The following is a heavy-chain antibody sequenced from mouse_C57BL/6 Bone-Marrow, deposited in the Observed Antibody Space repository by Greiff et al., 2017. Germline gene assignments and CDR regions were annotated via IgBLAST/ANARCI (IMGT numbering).Heavy chain of an antibody. CDR1: GYTFTDYY. CDR3: ARWELWAFDY. CDR2: INPNNGGT. V-gene: IGHV1-26*01. D-gene: IGHD1-1*02. Sequence: VQLQQSGPELVKPGASVKISCKASGYTFTDYYMNWVKQSHGKSLEWIGDINPNNGGTSYNQKFKGKATLTVDKSSSTAYMELRSLTSEDSAVYYCARWELWAFDYWGQGTTLTVSS. J-gene: IGHJ2*01.